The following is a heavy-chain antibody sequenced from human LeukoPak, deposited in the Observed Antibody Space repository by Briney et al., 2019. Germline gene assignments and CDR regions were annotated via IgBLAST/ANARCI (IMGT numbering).Heavy chain of an antibody. J-gene: IGHJ4*02. CDR2: IYNSGST. CDR1: GGSISSSSYY. V-gene: IGHV4-39*01. Sequence: KPSETLSLTCTVSGGSISSSSYYWSWIRQPAGKGLKWIGSIYNSGSTYYNPSLKSRVTISVDTSKNQFSLKLSSVTAGDTAVYYCARQGSGWHYYYFDYWGQGTLVTVSS. D-gene: IGHD6-19*01. CDR3: ARQGSGWHYYYFDY.